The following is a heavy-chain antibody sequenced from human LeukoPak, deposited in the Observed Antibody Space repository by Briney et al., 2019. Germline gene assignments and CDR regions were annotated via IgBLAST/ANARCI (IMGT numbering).Heavy chain of an antibody. CDR2: IYYSGST. D-gene: IGHD6-19*01. V-gene: IGHV4-59*01. J-gene: IGHJ3*02. CDR3: AREMAGRYDAFDI. Sequence: SETLSLTCTVSGGSISSYYWSWIRQPPGKGLEWIGYIYYSGSTNYNPSLKSRVTISVDTSKNQFPLKLSSVTAADTAVYYCAREMAGRYDAFDIWGQGTMVTVSS. CDR1: GGSISSYY.